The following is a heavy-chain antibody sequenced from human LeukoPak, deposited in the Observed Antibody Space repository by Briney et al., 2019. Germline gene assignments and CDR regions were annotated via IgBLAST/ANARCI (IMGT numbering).Heavy chain of an antibody. J-gene: IGHJ4*02. CDR2: LSSDEITQ. Sequence: GGSLRLSCVASGFSLTSYAMLWLRQAPGKGLVWVTILSSDEITQNYADSVRGRFTISRDDSKKTLYLQMNSLRREDTAIYYCARRAPRVVAFDHWGQGALVTVSS. CDR1: GFSLTSYA. D-gene: IGHD3-22*01. CDR3: ARRAPRVVAFDH. V-gene: IGHV3-30*04.